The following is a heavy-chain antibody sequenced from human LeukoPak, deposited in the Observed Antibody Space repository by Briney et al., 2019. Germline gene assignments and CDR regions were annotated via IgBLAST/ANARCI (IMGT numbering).Heavy chain of an antibody. V-gene: IGHV3-23*01. J-gene: IGHJ4*02. D-gene: IGHD3-3*01. CDR2: ISGIGGST. Sequence: GGSLRLSCAASGFTFSSYAMSWVRQAPGKGLEWVSAISGIGGSTYYADSVKGRFTISRDNSKNTLYLQMNSLRAEDTAVYYCAAGHVTIFGVVDPYFDYWGQGTLVTVSS. CDR3: AAGHVTIFGVVDPYFDY. CDR1: GFTFSSYA.